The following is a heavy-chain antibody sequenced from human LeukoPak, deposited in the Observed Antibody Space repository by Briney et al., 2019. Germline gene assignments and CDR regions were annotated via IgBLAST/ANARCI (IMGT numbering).Heavy chain of an antibody. D-gene: IGHD3-3*01. Sequence: GGSLRLSCAASGFTFSDYWMHWVRQAPGKGLVWVSRISSDGSRVTYADSVKGRFTISRDNAKNTLYLQMNSLRAEDMAVYYCARASYDFWSGDYWGQGTLVTVSS. CDR1: GFTFSDYW. CDR3: ARASYDFWSGDY. J-gene: IGHJ4*02. V-gene: IGHV3-74*01. CDR2: ISSDGSRV.